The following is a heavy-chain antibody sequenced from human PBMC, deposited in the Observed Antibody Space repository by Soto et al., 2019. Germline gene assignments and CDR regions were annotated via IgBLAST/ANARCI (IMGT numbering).Heavy chain of an antibody. CDR3: ARPFFGVVALDGFDI. CDR2: IDPSDSYT. CDR1: GYSFTSYW. D-gene: IGHD3-3*01. V-gene: IGHV5-10-1*01. Sequence: GESLKISCKGSGYSFTSYWISWVRQMPGKGLEWMGRIDPSDSYTNYSPSFQGHVTISADKSISTAYLQWSSLKASDTAMYYCARPFFGVVALDGFDIWGQGTMVTVSS. J-gene: IGHJ3*02.